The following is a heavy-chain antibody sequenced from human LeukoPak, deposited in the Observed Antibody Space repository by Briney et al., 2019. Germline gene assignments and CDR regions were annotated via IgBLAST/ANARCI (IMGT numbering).Heavy chain of an antibody. CDR1: GFTFSSYS. J-gene: IGHJ5*02. CDR2: ISSSSSYI. Sequence: GGSLRLSCAASGFTFSSYSMNWVRQAPGEGLEWVSSISSSSSYIYYADSVKGRFTISRDNAKNSLYLQMNSLRAEDTAVYYCARAATVTTYGWFDPWGQGTLVTVSS. CDR3: ARAATVTTYGWFDP. V-gene: IGHV3-21*01. D-gene: IGHD4-17*01.